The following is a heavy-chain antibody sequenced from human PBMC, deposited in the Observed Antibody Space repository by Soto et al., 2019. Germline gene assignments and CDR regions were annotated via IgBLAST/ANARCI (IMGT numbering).Heavy chain of an antibody. D-gene: IGHD6-13*01. CDR2: INSDGSST. V-gene: IGHV3-74*01. CDR1: GFTFSSDW. J-gene: IGHJ4*02. Sequence: EVQLVESGGGLVQPGGSLRLACAASGFTFSSDWMHWVRQAPGKGLVWVSRINSDGSSTRYADSVKGRFTISRDNAKNTLYLQMNSLRAEDTAVYYCARGSSSWYGPENYWGQGTLVTVSS. CDR3: ARGSSSWYGPENY.